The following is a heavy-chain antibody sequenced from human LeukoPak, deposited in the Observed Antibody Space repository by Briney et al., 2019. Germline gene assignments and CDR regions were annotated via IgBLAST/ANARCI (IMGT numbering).Heavy chain of an antibody. Sequence: GASVKVSCKASGGTFSSYAISWVQQAPGQGLEWMGGIIPIFGTANYAQKFQGRGTIIADESTSTAYMELSSLRSEDTAVYYCTSSYYGSGSYYNNRRHIHWFDPWGQGTLVTVSS. CDR2: IIPIFGTA. CDR1: GGTFSSYA. D-gene: IGHD3-10*01. CDR3: TSSYYGSGSYYNNRRHIHWFDP. V-gene: IGHV1-69*13. J-gene: IGHJ5*02.